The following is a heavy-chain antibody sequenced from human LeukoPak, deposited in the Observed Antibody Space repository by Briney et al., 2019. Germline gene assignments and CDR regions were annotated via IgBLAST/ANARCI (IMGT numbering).Heavy chain of an antibody. CDR1: GYIYTRYD. CDR3: ARGIWVKEGSGSYYYFDY. V-gene: IGHV1-8*01. J-gene: IGHJ4*02. D-gene: IGHD3-10*01. CDR2: MNPNSGNT. Sequence: ASVKVSCKASGYIYTRYDINWVRQATGQGREWMGWMNPNSGNTGYAQKFQGRVTMTRNTSISTAYMELSSLRSEDTAVYYCARGIWVKEGSGSYYYFDYWGQGTLVTVSS.